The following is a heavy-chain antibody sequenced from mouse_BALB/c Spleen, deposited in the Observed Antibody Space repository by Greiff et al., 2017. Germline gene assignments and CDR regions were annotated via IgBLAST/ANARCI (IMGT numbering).Heavy chain of an antibody. Sequence: VQLQQSGAELARPGASVKLSCKASGYTFTSYWMQWVKQRPGQGLEWIGAIYPGDGDTRYTQKFKGKATLTADKSSSTAYMQLSSLASEDSAVYYCARRDRYFDYWGQGTTLTVSS. V-gene: IGHV1-87*01. J-gene: IGHJ2*01. D-gene: IGHD3-3*01. CDR1: GYTFTSYW. CDR3: ARRDRYFDY. CDR2: IYPGDGDT.